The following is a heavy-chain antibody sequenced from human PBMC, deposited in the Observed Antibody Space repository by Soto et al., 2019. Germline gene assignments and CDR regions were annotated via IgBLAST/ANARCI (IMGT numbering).Heavy chain of an antibody. CDR2: ISGYNGNT. CDR3: ARDKGGFSGYFPVDP. J-gene: IGHJ5*02. Sequence: ASVKVSCKASGYTFTSYGISWVRQAPGQGLEWMGWISGYNGNTNYAQKLQGRVTMTTDTSTSTAYMELRSLRSDDTALYYCARDKGGFSGYFPVDPWGQGTLVTVSS. V-gene: IGHV1-18*01. D-gene: IGHD5-12*01. CDR1: GYTFTSYG.